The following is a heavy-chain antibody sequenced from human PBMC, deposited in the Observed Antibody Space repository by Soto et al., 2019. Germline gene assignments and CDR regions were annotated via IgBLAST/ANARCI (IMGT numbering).Heavy chain of an antibody. CDR2: ISSSGSTI. D-gene: IGHD6-19*01. CDR3: AREAVAGTRTLYGMDV. V-gene: IGHV3-48*03. Sequence: GGSLRLSCAASGFTFSSYEMNWVRQAPGKGLEWVSYISSSGSTIYYADSVKGRFTISRDNAKNSLYLQMNSLRAEDTAVYCCAREAVAGTRTLYGMDVWGQGTTVTVSS. CDR1: GFTFSSYE. J-gene: IGHJ6*02.